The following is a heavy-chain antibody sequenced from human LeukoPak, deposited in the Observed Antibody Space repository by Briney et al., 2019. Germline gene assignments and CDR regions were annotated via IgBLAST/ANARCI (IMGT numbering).Heavy chain of an antibody. V-gene: IGHV4-39*07. CDR3: ARHYGSGTYPLDY. CDR1: GGSISSSSYY. CDR2: IYYSGST. Sequence: SETLSLTCTVSGGSISSSSYYWRWIRQPPGKGLEWIGSIYYSGSTYYNPSLKSRVTISVDTSKNQFSLKLNSVTAADTAVYYCARHYGSGTYPLDYWGQGTLVTVSS. J-gene: IGHJ4*02. D-gene: IGHD3-10*01.